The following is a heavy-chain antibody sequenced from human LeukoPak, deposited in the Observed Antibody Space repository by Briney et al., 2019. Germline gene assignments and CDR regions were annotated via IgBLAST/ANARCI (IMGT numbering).Heavy chain of an antibody. D-gene: IGHD3-16*01. V-gene: IGHV4-39*01. CDR2: IYYGRNT. J-gene: IGHJ4*02. Sequence: SETLSLTSTVSVGSIRNRNYYWGWIRQPPGTWLEWIGRIYYGRNTYYNPSLKSRITISVDTSKNQFSLKLTSVTAADTAVYYCARQLLIWATEYWGQGALVTVSS. CDR1: VGSIRNRNYY. CDR3: ARQLLIWATEY.